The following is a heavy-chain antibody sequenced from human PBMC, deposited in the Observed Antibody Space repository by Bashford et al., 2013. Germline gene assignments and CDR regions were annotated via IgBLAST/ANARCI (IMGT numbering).Heavy chain of an antibody. D-gene: IGHD1-1*01. V-gene: IGHV3-74*01. CDR2: INSDGSRT. Sequence: VRQAPGKGLVWVSNINSDGSRTNYADSVKGRFTISRDNAKNTLYLQMNSLRVEDTAVYYCTKLSPPKDSWGPGNPGHRLL. J-gene: IGHJ5*01. CDR3: TKLSPPKDS.